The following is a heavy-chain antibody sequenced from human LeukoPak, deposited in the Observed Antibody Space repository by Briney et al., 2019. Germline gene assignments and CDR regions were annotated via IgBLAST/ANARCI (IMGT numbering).Heavy chain of an antibody. CDR1: GFTFSSYA. V-gene: IGHV3-23*01. CDR3: AREVCSGGSCYSGGMDV. Sequence: GGSLRLSCAASGFTFSSYAMSWVRQAPGKGLEWVSAISGSGGSTYYADSVKGRFTISRDNSKNTLYLQMNSLRAEDTAVYYCAREVCSGGSCYSGGMDVWGQGTTVTVSS. CDR2: ISGSGGST. D-gene: IGHD2-15*01. J-gene: IGHJ6*02.